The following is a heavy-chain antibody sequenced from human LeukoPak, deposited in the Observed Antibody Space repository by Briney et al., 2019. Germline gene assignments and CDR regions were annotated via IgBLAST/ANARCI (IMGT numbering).Heavy chain of an antibody. CDR2: ISWNSGSI. J-gene: IGHJ4*02. V-gene: IGHV3-9*01. CDR3: AKDTPLFVYGSGSYLGY. CDR1: GFTFDDYA. Sequence: GGSLRLSCAASGFTFDDYAMHWVRQAPGKGLEWVSGISWNSGSIGYADSVKGRFTISRDNAKNSLYLQMNSLRAEDTALYYCAKDTPLFVYGSGSYLGYWGQGTLVTVSS. D-gene: IGHD3-10*01.